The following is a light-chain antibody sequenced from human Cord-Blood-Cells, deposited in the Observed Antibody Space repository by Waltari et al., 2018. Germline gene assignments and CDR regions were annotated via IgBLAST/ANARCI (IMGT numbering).Light chain of an antibody. J-gene: IGLJ2*01. V-gene: IGLV2-11*01. CDR2: DVS. Sequence: QSALTQPRSVSGSPGQSVTISCTGTSSDICGDHYVVWYQQHPGKAPKLMIYDVSKRPSGVPDRFSGSKSGNTASLTISGLQAEDEADYYCCSYAGSYTFVVFGGGTKLTVL. CDR1: SSDICGDHY. CDR3: CSYAGSYTFVV.